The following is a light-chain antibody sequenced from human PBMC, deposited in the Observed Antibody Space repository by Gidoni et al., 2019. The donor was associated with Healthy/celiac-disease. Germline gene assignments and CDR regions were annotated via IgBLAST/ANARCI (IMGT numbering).Light chain of an antibody. CDR3: QQYNSYSVT. CDR1: QSISSW. J-gene: IGKJ1*01. V-gene: IGKV1-5*01. CDR2: DAS. Sequence: DIQMTQSPSTLSASVGDRVTITCRASQSISSWLAWYQQKPGKAPKLLIYDASSLESGVPSRFSGSGSGTEFTLTISSLQPDDFATYYCQQYNSYSVTFGQXTKVEIK.